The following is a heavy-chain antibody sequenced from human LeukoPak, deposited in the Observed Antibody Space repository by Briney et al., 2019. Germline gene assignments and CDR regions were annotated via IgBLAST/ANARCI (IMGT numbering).Heavy chain of an antibody. V-gene: IGHV4-31*03. CDR3: ARGPSHDYGDYLFDY. D-gene: IGHD4-17*01. CDR2: IYYSGST. J-gene: IGHJ4*02. Sequence: SETLSLTCTVSGGSISSGGYYWSWIRQHPGKGLEWIGYIYYSGSTYYNPSLKSRVTTSVDTSKNQFSLKLSSVTAADTAVYYCARGPSHDYGDYLFDYWGQGTLVTVSS. CDR1: GGSISSGGYY.